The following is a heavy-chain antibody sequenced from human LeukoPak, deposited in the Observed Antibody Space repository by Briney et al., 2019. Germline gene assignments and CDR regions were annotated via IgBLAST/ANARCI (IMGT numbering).Heavy chain of an antibody. V-gene: IGHV4-30-4*02. CDR1: GGSISSGDYY. CDR3: ARGYSSGWYVD. CDR2: IYYSGST. D-gene: IGHD6-19*01. Sequence: ASETLSLTCTVSGGSISSGDYYWSWIRQPPGKGLEWIGYIYYSGSTYYNPSLKSRVTISVDTSKNQFSLKLSSVTAADTAVYYCARGYSSGWYVDWGQGTLVTVSS. J-gene: IGHJ4*02.